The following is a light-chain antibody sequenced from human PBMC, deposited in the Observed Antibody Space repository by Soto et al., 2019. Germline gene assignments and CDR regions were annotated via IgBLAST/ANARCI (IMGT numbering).Light chain of an antibody. Sequence: DIPMTQYPSTLSAAVGDRVTITCRASQSISRWLAWYQQKPGKAPKLLIYKASSLESGVPSRFSDRGSGTEFTPTISNMQPDGVATYYFQQYKSYLPFGQGTKVEIQ. CDR3: QQYKSYLP. J-gene: IGKJ1*01. CDR2: KAS. CDR1: QSISRW. V-gene: IGKV1-5*03.